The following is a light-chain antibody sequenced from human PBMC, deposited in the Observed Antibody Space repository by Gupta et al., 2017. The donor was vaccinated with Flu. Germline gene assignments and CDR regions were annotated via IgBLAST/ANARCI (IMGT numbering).Light chain of an antibody. V-gene: IGLV1-47*01. CDR2: RND. J-gene: IGLJ3*02. Sequence: SVLTQPPSASATPGQRVTFSCSGSDASIGSNYVYWYQQLPGTAPKVLIYRNDKRPSGVPGRFSGSKSDTSASLAISGLRSEDEADYYCSACDDSISGWVFGGGTKLTVL. CDR3: SACDDSISGWV. CDR1: DASIGSNY.